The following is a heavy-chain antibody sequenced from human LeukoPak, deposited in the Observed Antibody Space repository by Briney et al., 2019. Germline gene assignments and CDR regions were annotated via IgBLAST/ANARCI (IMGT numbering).Heavy chain of an antibody. J-gene: IGHJ4*02. CDR1: GYSFTGYY. CDR2: INPNSGGT. V-gene: IGHV1-2*02. CDR3: ACGYSYGLPGPYHY. D-gene: IGHD5-18*01. Sequence: ASVKVSCKASGYSFTGYYMHWVRQAPGQGLEWMGWINPNSGGTNYAQKFQGRVTMTRDTSISTAYMELSRLRSDDTAVYYCACGYSYGLPGPYHYWGQGTLVTVSS.